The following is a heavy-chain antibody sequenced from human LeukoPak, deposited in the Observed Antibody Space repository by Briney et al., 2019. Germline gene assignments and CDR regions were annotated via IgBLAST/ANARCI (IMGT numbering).Heavy chain of an antibody. Sequence: GASVKVSCKTSGYTFTGYYIHWVRHAPGQGLEWMGWINPNSGDTNYAQKFQGRVSMTGGTYISTAYMELSRLRSDETAVYYCARTLVVINDAFDIWGQGTMVTVSS. CDR2: INPNSGDT. CDR3: ARTLVVINDAFDI. V-gene: IGHV1-2*02. J-gene: IGHJ3*02. CDR1: GYTFTGYY. D-gene: IGHD3-22*01.